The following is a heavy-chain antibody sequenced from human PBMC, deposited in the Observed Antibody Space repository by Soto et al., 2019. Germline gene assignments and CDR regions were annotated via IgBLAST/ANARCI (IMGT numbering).Heavy chain of an antibody. CDR2: IDPSDSYT. Sequence: LGESLKISCKGSGYSFTSYWISWVRQMPGKGLEWMGRIDPSDSYTNYSPSFQGHVTISADKSISTAYLQWSSLKASDTAMYYCARSCSGGSCYSGGWEAYYYYGMDVWGQGTTVTVSS. CDR3: ARSCSGGSCYSGGWEAYYYYGMDV. CDR1: GYSFTSYW. V-gene: IGHV5-10-1*01. D-gene: IGHD2-15*01. J-gene: IGHJ6*02.